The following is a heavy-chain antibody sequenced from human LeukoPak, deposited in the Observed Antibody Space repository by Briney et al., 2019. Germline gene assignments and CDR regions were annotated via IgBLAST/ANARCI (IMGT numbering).Heavy chain of an antibody. CDR1: GGTFSSYA. CDR2: IIPILGIA. Sequence: ASVKVSCKASGGTFSSYAISWVRQAPGQGLEWMGRIIPILGIANYAQKFQGRVTITADKSTSTAYTELSSLRSEDTAVYYCARSRTVTTAIDYWGQGTLVTVSS. V-gene: IGHV1-69*04. CDR3: ARSRTVTTAIDY. J-gene: IGHJ4*02. D-gene: IGHD4-11*01.